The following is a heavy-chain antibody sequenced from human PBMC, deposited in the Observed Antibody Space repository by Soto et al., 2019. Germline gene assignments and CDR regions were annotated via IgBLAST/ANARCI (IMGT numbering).Heavy chain of an antibody. V-gene: IGHV4-59*01. D-gene: IGHD6-25*01. CDR3: AREFGFEAAEFDY. CDR1: GGSFSSFY. Sequence: SETLSLTCTVSGGSFSSFYWSWIRQPPGKGLEWIGNVHFSGSTNYNPSLRSRVSISLDTSTNKFSLNLSSVTAADTAVYFCAREFGFEAAEFDYWGQGALVTVSS. CDR2: VHFSGST. J-gene: IGHJ4*02.